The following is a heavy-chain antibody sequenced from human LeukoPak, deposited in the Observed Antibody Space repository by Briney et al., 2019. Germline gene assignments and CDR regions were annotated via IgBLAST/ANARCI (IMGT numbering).Heavy chain of an antibody. V-gene: IGHV4-34*01. J-gene: IGHJ5*02. CDR1: GGSFSGYY. D-gene: IGHD6-13*01. CDR3: ARAIGSSWSNWFDP. CDR2: INHSGST. Sequence: PLETLSLTCAVYGGSFSGYYWSWIRQPPGKGLEWIGEINHSGSTNYNPSLKSRVTISVDTSKNQFSLKLSSVTAADTAVYYCARAIGSSWSNWFDPWGQGTLVTVSS.